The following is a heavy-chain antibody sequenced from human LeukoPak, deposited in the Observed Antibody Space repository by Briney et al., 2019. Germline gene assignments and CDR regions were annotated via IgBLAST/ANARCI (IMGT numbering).Heavy chain of an antibody. CDR3: AGGGAKSTMVRGVIAGMDV. CDR2: IYSGGST. D-gene: IGHD3-10*01. J-gene: IGHJ6*02. V-gene: IGHV3-53*04. Sequence: GGSLRLSCAASGFTVSSNYMSWVRQAPGKGLEWVSVIYSGGSTYYADSVKGRFTISRHNSKNTLYLQMNSLRAEDTAVYYCAGGGAKSTMVRGVIAGMDVWGQGTTVTVSS. CDR1: GFTVSSNY.